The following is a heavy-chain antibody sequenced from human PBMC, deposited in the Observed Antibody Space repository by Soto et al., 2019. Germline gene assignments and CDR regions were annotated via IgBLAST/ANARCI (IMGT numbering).Heavy chain of an antibody. CDR3: ERDVYCSSTSCYLGWFDP. D-gene: IGHD2-2*01. V-gene: IGHV4-59*01. Sequence: SETLSLTCTVSGGSISSYYWSWIRQPPGKGLEWIGYIYYSGSTNYNPSLKSRVTISVDTSKNQFSLKLSSVTAADTAVYYCERDVYCSSTSCYLGWFDPWGQGTLVTVSS. CDR2: IYYSGST. CDR1: GGSISSYY. J-gene: IGHJ5*02.